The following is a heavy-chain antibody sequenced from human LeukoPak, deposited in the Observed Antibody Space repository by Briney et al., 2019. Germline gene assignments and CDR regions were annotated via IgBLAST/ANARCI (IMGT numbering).Heavy chain of an antibody. D-gene: IGHD3-16*01. V-gene: IGHV3-33*01. CDR2: IWYDGSNK. CDR3: VRGGGYYFDY. CDR1: GFTFSSYG. J-gene: IGHJ4*02. Sequence: GGSLRLSCAASGFTFSSYGMHWVRQAPGKGLEWVAVIWYDGSNKYYADSVKGRFTISRDNAKNTLYLQMNSLRAEDTAVYYCVRGGGYYFDYWGQGTLVTVSS.